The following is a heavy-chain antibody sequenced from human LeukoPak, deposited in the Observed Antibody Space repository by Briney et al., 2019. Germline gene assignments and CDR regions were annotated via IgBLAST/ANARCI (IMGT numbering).Heavy chain of an antibody. D-gene: IGHD3-10*01. V-gene: IGHV4-59*01. J-gene: IGHJ4*02. CDR2: IYYSGST. Sequence: SGTLSLTCTVSGGSISSYYWSWIRQPPGKGLEWIGYIYYSGSTNYNPSLTSRVTISVDTSKNQFSLKLSSVTAADTAVYYCARGPMVRGVRDFDYWGQGTLVTVSS. CDR1: GGSISSYY. CDR3: ARGPMVRGVRDFDY.